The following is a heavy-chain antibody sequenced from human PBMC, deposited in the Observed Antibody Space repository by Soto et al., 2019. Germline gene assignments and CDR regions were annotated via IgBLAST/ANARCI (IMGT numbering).Heavy chain of an antibody. J-gene: IGHJ4*02. V-gene: IGHV1-2*04. CDR1: GYTFSDYY. CDR3: ARGAEVGIELAAFDQ. Sequence: QVHLVQSGAEVKRAGASVTVSCKASGYTFSDYYIHWVRQAPGQGLQWMGCINPKSGDRRYAQMFRGWVFMTRDTSISTAYMEVSGLKSDDTAGYFCARGAEVGIELAAFDQWGQGPLVTVSA. D-gene: IGHD2-8*02. CDR2: INPKSGDR.